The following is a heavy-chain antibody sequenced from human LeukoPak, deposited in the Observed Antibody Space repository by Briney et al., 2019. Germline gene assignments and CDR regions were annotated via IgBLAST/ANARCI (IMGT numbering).Heavy chain of an antibody. J-gene: IGHJ5*02. CDR1: GFTFSSYS. CDR2: ISSSSSTI. CDR3: ARKGQGYSNYWFDP. V-gene: IGHV3-48*01. D-gene: IGHD4-4*01. Sequence: PGGSLRLSCAASGFTFSSYSINWVRQAPGERLEWVSYISSSSSTIYYADSVKGRFTISRDNAKNSLYLQMNSLRAEDTAVYYCARKGQGYSNYWFDPWGQGTLVTVSS.